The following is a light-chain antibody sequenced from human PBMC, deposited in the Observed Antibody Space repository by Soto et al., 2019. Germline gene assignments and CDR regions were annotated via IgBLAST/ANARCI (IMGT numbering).Light chain of an antibody. CDR1: SGDVGGYDY. CDR3: SSYTSTSSLV. CDR2: EVS. Sequence: QSALAQPASVSGSPGQSIPISCTGTSGDVGGYDYVSWYQQHPDRAPKLMIYEVSNRPSGFSNRFSGSKSGNTASLSISGLQAEDEADYYCSSYTSTSSLVFGTGTKVTVL. V-gene: IGLV2-14*01. J-gene: IGLJ1*01.